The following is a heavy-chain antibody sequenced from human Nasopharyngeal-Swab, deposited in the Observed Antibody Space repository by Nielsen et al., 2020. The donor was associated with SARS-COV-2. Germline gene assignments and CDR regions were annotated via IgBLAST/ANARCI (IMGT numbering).Heavy chain of an antibody. Sequence: CVRQVPGQQLEWMGGIIPIFGTANYAQKFQGRVTITADESTRTAYMELSSLRSEDTAMYYCAREGAHYYDSSGYFSHDYWGQGTLVTVSS. CDR3: AREGAHYYDSSGYFSHDY. V-gene: IGHV1-69*01. J-gene: IGHJ4*02. D-gene: IGHD3-22*01. CDR2: IIPIFGTA.